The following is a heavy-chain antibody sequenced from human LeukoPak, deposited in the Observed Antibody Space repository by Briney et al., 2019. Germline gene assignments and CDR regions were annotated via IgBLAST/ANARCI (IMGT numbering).Heavy chain of an antibody. CDR2: IYSGGST. J-gene: IGHJ4*02. D-gene: IGHD6-6*01. CDR1: GFTVSSTY. V-gene: IGHV3-53*01. Sequence: GGSLRLSCAASGFTVSSTYMSWVRQAPGKGLEWVSVIYSGGSTCYADSVKGRFTISRDNSKNTLYLQMNSLRAEVTAVYYCARDRLYSSSSEDYWGQGTLVTVPS. CDR3: ARDRLYSSSSEDY.